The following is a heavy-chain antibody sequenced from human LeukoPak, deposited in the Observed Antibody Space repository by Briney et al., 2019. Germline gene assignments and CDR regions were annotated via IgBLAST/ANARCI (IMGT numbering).Heavy chain of an antibody. CDR1: GGSISSYY. J-gene: IGHJ4*02. CDR3: ARSYGDYFPFDY. Sequence: KPSETLSLTCTVSGGSISSYYWSWIRQPPGKGLEWIGYIYYSGSTNYNPSLKSRVTISVDTSKNQFSLKLSSVTAADTAVYYCARSYGDYFPFDYWGQGTLVTVSS. D-gene: IGHD4-17*01. V-gene: IGHV4-59*01. CDR2: IYYSGST.